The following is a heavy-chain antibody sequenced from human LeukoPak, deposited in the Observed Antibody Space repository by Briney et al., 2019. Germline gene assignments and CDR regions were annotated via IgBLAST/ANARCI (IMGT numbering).Heavy chain of an antibody. CDR1: GFTFSSYA. Sequence: PRGSLRLSCAASGFTFSSYAMSWVRQAPGKGLEWVSAISGSGGSTYYADSVKGRFTISRDNSKNTLYLQMNSLRAEDTAVYYCAKTQGSSWLFDYWGQGTLVTVSS. V-gene: IGHV3-23*01. D-gene: IGHD6-13*01. J-gene: IGHJ4*02. CDR3: AKTQGSSWLFDY. CDR2: ISGSGGST.